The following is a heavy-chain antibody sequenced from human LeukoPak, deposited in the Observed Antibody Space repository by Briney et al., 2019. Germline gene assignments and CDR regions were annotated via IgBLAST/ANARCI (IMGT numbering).Heavy chain of an antibody. CDR2: ILTDGNNR. CDR3: ARDSLRGDYESPTGY. J-gene: IGHJ4*02. Sequence: GGSLRLSCAASGFTFSSYAMHWVRQAPGKGLEWVSSILTDGNNRHHADSVKGRFTISRDTSENTLYPQMNSLRPEDTAIYYCARDSLRGDYESPTGYWGQGTLVTVSS. D-gene: IGHD4-17*01. CDR1: GFTFSSYA. V-gene: IGHV3-30-3*01.